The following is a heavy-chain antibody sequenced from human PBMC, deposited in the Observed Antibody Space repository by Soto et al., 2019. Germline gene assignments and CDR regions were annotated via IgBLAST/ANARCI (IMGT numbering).Heavy chain of an antibody. Sequence: GGSLRLSCAASGFTFSSYGMHWVRQAPGKGLEWVAVIWYDGSNKYYADSVKGRFTISRDNSKNTLYLQMNSLRAEDTAVYYCARDFGIQYYGDSKKHFDYWGQGTLVTVSS. CDR2: IWYDGSNK. CDR3: ARDFGIQYYGDSKKHFDY. D-gene: IGHD4-17*01. V-gene: IGHV3-33*01. CDR1: GFTFSSYG. J-gene: IGHJ4*02.